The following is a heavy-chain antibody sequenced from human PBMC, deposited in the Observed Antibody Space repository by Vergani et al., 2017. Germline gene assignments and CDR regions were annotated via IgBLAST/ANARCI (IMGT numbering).Heavy chain of an antibody. J-gene: IGHJ5*02. CDR1: GFTFSSYS. Sequence: EVQLVESGGGLVKPGGSLRLSCAASGFTFSSYSMHWVRQAPGKGLEWVSSISSSSSYIYYADSVKGRFTISRDNAKNSLYLQMNSLRAEDTAVYYCARIPRYDILNGSPPAWGQGTLVTVSS. CDR3: ARIPRYDILNGSPPA. D-gene: IGHD3-9*01. CDR2: ISSSSSYI. V-gene: IGHV3-21*01.